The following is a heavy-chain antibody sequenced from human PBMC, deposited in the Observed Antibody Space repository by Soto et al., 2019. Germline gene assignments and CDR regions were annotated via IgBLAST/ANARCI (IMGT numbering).Heavy chain of an antibody. CDR1: GFTFSDYY. Sequence: QVQLVESGGGLVKPGGSLRLSCAASGFTFSDYYMSWIRQAPGKGLEWVSYISSSSSYTNYADSVKGRFTISRDNAKNTLYLQMNSLRAEDTDVYYCASTDAVGYYYGMDVWGQGTTVTVSS. CDR3: ASTDAVGYYYGMDV. V-gene: IGHV3-11*05. D-gene: IGHD6-19*01. J-gene: IGHJ6*02. CDR2: ISSSSSYT.